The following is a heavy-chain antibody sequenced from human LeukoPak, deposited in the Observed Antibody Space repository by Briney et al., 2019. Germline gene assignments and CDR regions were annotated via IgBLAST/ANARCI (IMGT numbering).Heavy chain of an antibody. D-gene: IGHD3-10*01. J-gene: IGHJ5*02. Sequence: QSGGSLRLSCAASGFSFSSYEMNWVRQAPGKGLECLSYISSSGSGIYNADSVKGRFTISRDNAKNSLYLQMNSLRAEDTAVYYCARGYYYGSGTLGPFDPWGQGTLVTVSS. CDR2: ISSSGSGI. CDR3: ARGYYYGSGTLGPFDP. CDR1: GFSFSSYE. V-gene: IGHV3-48*03.